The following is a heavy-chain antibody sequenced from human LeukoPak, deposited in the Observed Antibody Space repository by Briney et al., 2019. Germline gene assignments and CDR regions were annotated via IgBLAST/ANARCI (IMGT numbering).Heavy chain of an antibody. V-gene: IGHV3-7*01. CDR1: GFTFSNYW. J-gene: IGHJ1*01. CDR2: IKQDGSEE. Sequence: GGSLRLSCVASGFTFSNYWMSWVRQAPGKGLEWVANIKQDGSEEYYMDSVKGRFTISRDNAKNSLHLQMNSPRAEDTAVYYCATLRFLEWLLFPEYFQHWGQGTLVTVSS. D-gene: IGHD3-3*01. CDR3: ATLRFLEWLLFPEYFQH.